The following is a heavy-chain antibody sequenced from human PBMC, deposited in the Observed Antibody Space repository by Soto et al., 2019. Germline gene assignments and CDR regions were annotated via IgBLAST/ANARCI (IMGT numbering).Heavy chain of an antibody. V-gene: IGHV1-58*01. CDR2: IVVGSGNT. CDR1: GFTFTSSA. Sequence: SVKVSCKASGFTFTSSAVQWVRQARGQRLEWIGWIVVGSGNTNYAQKFQERVTITRDMSTSTAYMELSSLRSEDTAVYYCAAETGYSSSWYSNYYYGMDVWGRGTTVTVSS. CDR3: AAETGYSSSWYSNYYYGMDV. D-gene: IGHD6-13*01. J-gene: IGHJ6*02.